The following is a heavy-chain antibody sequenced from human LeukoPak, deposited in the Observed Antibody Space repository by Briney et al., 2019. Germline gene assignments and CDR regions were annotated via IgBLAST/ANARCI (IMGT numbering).Heavy chain of an antibody. CDR2: ISVETGNT. D-gene: IGHD3-10*01. Sequence: ASVKVSCKPSGYTFNTYGLTWVRQAPGQGLEWMGWISVETGNTKYAQKFQDRLTMTTDTSTSAAYMELRSLRSDDTALYYCARDRTPYASGWNGLDYWGQGTLVTVSS. CDR3: ARDRTPYASGWNGLDY. V-gene: IGHV1-18*01. J-gene: IGHJ4*02. CDR1: GYTFNTYG.